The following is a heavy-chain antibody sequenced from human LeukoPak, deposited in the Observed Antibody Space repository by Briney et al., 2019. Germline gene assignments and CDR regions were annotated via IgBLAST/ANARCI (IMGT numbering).Heavy chain of an antibody. CDR2: ISSSSSTI. V-gene: IGHV3-48*01. CDR1: GFTFSSYE. Sequence: GGSLRLSCAASGFTFSSYEMNWVRQAPGKGLEWVSYISSSSSTIYYADSVKGRFTISRDNAKNSLYLQMNSPRAEDTAVYYCASRDYYDDGGLDYWGQGTLVTVSS. CDR3: ASRDYYDDGGLDY. D-gene: IGHD3-22*01. J-gene: IGHJ4*02.